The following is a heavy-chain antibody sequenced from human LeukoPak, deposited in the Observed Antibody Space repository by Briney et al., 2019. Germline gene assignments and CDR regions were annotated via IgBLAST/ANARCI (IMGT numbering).Heavy chain of an antibody. J-gene: IGHJ3*02. D-gene: IGHD6-13*01. V-gene: IGHV3-23*01. CDR3: AREGSSSWYRTHAFDI. CDR2: ISGSGGST. Sequence: GGSLRLSCAASGFTFSSYAMSWVRQAPGKGLEWVSAISGSGGSTYYADSVKGRFTISRDNSKNTLYLQMNSLRAEDTAVYYCAREGSSSWYRTHAFDIWGQGTMVTVSS. CDR1: GFTFSSYA.